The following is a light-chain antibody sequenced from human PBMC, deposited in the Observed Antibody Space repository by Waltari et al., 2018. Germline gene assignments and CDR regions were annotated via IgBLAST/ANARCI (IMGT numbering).Light chain of an antibody. J-gene: IGKJ1*01. CDR2: AAS. Sequence: AIRMTQSPSSLSASIGDRVTISCRASRGVSPYLAWYQQKPGKAPSLLIHAASTLQSGGPSRCSGSGTGTDFTLTITCLQSEDFATYYCQQYHDYPWTFGQGTKVDI. V-gene: IGKV1-8*01. CDR3: QQYHDYPWT. CDR1: RGVSPY.